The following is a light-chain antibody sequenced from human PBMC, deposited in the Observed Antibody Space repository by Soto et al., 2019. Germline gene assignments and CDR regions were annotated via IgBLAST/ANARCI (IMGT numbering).Light chain of an antibody. CDR2: AAS. V-gene: IGKV3-20*01. J-gene: IGKJ5*01. CDR3: QQYTDWPIT. CDR1: QSVGSNY. Sequence: EIVLTQFPGTLSLSPGERATLSCRASQSVGSNYLAWYQQRPGQAPRLIIYAASTRATAVPDRFSGSGSGTDFTLTITSLQSDDFAVYFCQQYTDWPITFGQGTRLEIK.